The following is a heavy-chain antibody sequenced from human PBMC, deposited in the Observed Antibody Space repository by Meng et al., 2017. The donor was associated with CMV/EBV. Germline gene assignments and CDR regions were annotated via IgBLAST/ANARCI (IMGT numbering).Heavy chain of an antibody. D-gene: IGHD2-2*01. CDR2: ISAYNGNT. CDR3: ARDPFIVVVPEVYGTDV. CDR1: GYTFTSYG. Sequence: ASVKVSCKASGYTFTSYGISWVRQAPGQGLEWMGWISAYNGNTNYAQKLQGRVTMTTDTSTSTAYMELRSLRSDDTAVYYCARDPFIVVVPEVYGTDVWGQGTTVTVSS. J-gene: IGHJ6*02. V-gene: IGHV1-18*01.